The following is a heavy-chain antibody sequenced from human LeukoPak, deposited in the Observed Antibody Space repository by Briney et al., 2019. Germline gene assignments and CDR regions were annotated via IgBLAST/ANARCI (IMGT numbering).Heavy chain of an antibody. CDR3: AKWGCSGGSCYPFDY. Sequence: QTGGSLRLSCAASGFTFSNYWMHWVRQAPGKGLEWVSAMSGSGGRTYYADSVKGRFTISRDNSKNTLYLQMNSLRAEDTAVYYCAKWGCSGGSCYPFDYWGQGTLVTVSS. CDR1: GFTFSNYW. D-gene: IGHD2-15*01. CDR2: MSGSGGRT. V-gene: IGHV3-23*01. J-gene: IGHJ4*02.